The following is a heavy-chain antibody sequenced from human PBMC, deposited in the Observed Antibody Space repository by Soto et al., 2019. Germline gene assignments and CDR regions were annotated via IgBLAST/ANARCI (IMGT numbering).Heavy chain of an antibody. D-gene: IGHD3-16*01. V-gene: IGHV1-3*01. CDR3: ARDGRGLAGYYGMDV. CDR1: GYTYTSNA. J-gene: IGHJ6*02. Sequence: ASVKLSCKNCGYTYTSNAMHCVRQAPEQRLEWMGWINAGNGNTKYSQKFQGRVTITIDTSASTAYMELSSLRSDDTAVYYCARDGRGLAGYYGMDVWGQGTTVTVSS. CDR2: INAGNGNT.